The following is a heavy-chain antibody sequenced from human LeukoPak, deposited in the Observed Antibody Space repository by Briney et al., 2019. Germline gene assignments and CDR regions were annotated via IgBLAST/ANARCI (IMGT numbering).Heavy chain of an antibody. D-gene: IGHD3-22*01. CDR2: ITGSGGST. J-gene: IGHJ4*02. CDR1: GFTFSSYT. V-gene: IGHV3-23*01. CDR3: AKPDSSGNYVLDY. Sequence: GGSLKLSCVASGFTFSSYTMSWVRQAPGKGLEWVSGITGSGGSTYYADSVKGRFTISRDNSKNMLYLQMNSLRAEDTAVYYCAKPDSSGNYVLDYWGQGTLVTVSS.